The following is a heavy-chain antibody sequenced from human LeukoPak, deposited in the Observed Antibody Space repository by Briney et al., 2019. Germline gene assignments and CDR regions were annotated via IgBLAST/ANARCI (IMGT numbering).Heavy chain of an antibody. CDR1: GASISQHY. V-gene: IGHV4-59*11. J-gene: IGHJ3*02. CDR2: FYYDGST. CDR3: TRGITGHYRSMGGFAFDI. Sequence: SEALSLTCTVSGASISQHYWSWIPDPPGKGLENIGYFYYDGSTNYTSSVRSRVTILVDTSKNQFTLNLRSVTAADTAKYYCTRGITGHYRSMGGFAFDIWGQGTVVAVSS. D-gene: IGHD2-8*02.